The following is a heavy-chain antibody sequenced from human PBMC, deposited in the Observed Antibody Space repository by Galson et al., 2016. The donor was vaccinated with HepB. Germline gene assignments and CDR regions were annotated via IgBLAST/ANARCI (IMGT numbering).Heavy chain of an antibody. Sequence: SLRLSCAASGFTFKNFAMSWVRQGPGGGLELVSAISDGGHRKYSAASVKGRFTVSRDNSKNTVWLQMNSLRAEDTALYYCAKDPDSGRNLAADSWGQGTLVTVSS. CDR3: AKDPDSGRNLAADS. CDR2: ISDGGHRK. D-gene: IGHD1-26*01. CDR1: GFTFKNFA. V-gene: IGHV3-23*01. J-gene: IGHJ4*02.